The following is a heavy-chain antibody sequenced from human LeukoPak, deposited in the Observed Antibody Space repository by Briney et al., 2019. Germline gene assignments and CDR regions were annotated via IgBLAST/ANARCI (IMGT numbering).Heavy chain of an antibody. CDR2: VYYSGST. CDR3: EREDAVSSDDAFDL. Sequence: PSETLSLTCTVSGGSVSTIDYYWGWIRQPPGKGLEWIGSVYYSGSTYYNAPLKSRVTISVDTSKNQFSLKLSAVTAADTAMYYCEREDAVSSDDAFDLWGQGTMVTVS. V-gene: IGHV4-39*07. D-gene: IGHD6-19*01. J-gene: IGHJ3*01. CDR1: GGSVSTIDYY.